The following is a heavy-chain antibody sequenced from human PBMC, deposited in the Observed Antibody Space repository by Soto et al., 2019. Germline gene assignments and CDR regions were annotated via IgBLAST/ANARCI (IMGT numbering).Heavy chain of an antibody. V-gene: IGHV5-10-1*01. CDR3: ARSSPVSSSWFYYYYYGMDV. J-gene: IGHJ6*02. Sequence: GESLKISCKGSGYSFTSYWISWGRQMPGKGLEWRGRIDPSDSYTNYSPSFQGHVTISADKSISTAYLQWSSLKASDTAMYYCARSSPVSSSWFYYYYYGMDVWGQGTTVTVSS. CDR1: GYSFTSYW. D-gene: IGHD6-13*01. CDR2: IDPSDSYT.